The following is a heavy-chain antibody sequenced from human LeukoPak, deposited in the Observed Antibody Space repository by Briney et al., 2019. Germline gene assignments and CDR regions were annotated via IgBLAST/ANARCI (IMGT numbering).Heavy chain of an antibody. Sequence: SETLSLTCTVSGGSISSYYWSWIRQPPGKGLEWIGYIYKSGGTNYNPSLKSRVTISVDTSKNQFSLKLSSVTAADTAVYYCARLDGDGYNLYDAFDIWGQGTMVTVSS. V-gene: IGHV4-59*08. CDR2: IYKSGGT. CDR3: ARLDGDGYNLYDAFDI. CDR1: GGSISSYY. D-gene: IGHD5-24*01. J-gene: IGHJ3*02.